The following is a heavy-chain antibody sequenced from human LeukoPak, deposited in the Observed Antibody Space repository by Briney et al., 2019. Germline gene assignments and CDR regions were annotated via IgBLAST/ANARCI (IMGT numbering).Heavy chain of an antibody. J-gene: IGHJ4*02. Sequence: GGSLRLSCAASGFSFSSYAMSWVRQAPGKGLEWVSAISGSGGSTYYADSVKGRFTISRDNSKNTLYLQMNSLRAEDTAVYYCAKDIVVVPAAQRDYFDYWGQGTLVTVSS. CDR3: AKDIVVVPAAQRDYFDY. D-gene: IGHD2-2*01. CDR1: GFSFSSYA. CDR2: ISGSGGST. V-gene: IGHV3-23*01.